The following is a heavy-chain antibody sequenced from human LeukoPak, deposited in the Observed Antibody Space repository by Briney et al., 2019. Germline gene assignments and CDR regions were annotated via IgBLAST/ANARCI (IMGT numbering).Heavy chain of an antibody. J-gene: IGHJ6*02. CDR1: GFTVSSNY. CDR2: IYSGGST. CDR3: AKAGPPPGLLWFGELNYYYGMDV. Sequence: GGSLRLSCAASGFTVSSNYMSWVRQAPGKGLEWVSVIYSGGSTYYADSVKGRFTISRDNSKNTLYLQMNSLRAEDTAVYYCAKAGPPPGLLWFGELNYYYGMDVWGQGTTVTVSS. D-gene: IGHD3-10*01. V-gene: IGHV3-53*01.